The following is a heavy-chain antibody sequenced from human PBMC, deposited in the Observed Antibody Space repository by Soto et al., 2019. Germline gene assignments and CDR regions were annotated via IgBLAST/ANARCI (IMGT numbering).Heavy chain of an antibody. CDR3: AKSLSASPNYFFDS. V-gene: IGHV3-23*01. J-gene: IGHJ4*02. CDR2: ISGSGGIT. Sequence: PGGSLRLSCAASGFPFSSYAMTWVRQTPGKGLEWVSGISGSGGITYYADSVKGRFTISRDNSNNTLLLQMHSLRADDTAVYYCAKSLSASPNYFFDSWGQGTLVTVSS. D-gene: IGHD1-1*01. CDR1: GFPFSSYA.